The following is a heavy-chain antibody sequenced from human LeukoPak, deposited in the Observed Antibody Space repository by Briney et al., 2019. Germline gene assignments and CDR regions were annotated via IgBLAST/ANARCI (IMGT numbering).Heavy chain of an antibody. J-gene: IGHJ4*02. V-gene: IGHV3-48*03. CDR3: AKDVVAGDY. CDR1: GFTFSSYE. D-gene: IGHD6-19*01. Sequence: GGSLRLSCAASGFTFSSYEMNWVRQAPGKGLEWVSYISSNGTTIYYADSVKGRFTIYRDNSKNTLYLQMNSLGAEDTAVYYCAKDVVAGDYWGQGTLVTVSS. CDR2: ISSNGTTI.